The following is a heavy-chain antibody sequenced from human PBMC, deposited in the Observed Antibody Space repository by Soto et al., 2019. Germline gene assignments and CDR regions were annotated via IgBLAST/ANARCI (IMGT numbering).Heavy chain of an antibody. J-gene: IGHJ6*02. CDR1: GGSFSGYY. Sequence: SETLSLTCAVYGGSFSGYYWSWIRQPPGKGLEWIGEINHSGSTNYNPSLKSRVTISVDTPKNQFSLKLSSVTAADTAVYYCARGRAGYCSSTSCYPSGRYYYYYGMDVWGQGTTVTVSS. CDR3: ARGRAGYCSSTSCYPSGRYYYYYGMDV. V-gene: IGHV4-34*01. CDR2: INHSGST. D-gene: IGHD2-2*01.